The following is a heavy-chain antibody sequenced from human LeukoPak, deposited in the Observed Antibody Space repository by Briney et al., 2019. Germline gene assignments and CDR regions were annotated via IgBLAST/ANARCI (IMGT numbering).Heavy chain of an antibody. Sequence: ASVEVSCKASGYTFTGYYMHWVRQAPGQGLEWMGRINPNSGGTNYAQKFQGRVTMTRDTSINTAYMDLSRLRSDGTAVYYCARGRNSVYYFNVVAPYYFDYWGQGTLVTVSS. V-gene: IGHV1-2*06. J-gene: IGHJ4*02. CDR3: ARGRNSVYYFNVVAPYYFDY. CDR1: GYTFTGYY. D-gene: IGHD3-22*01. CDR2: INPNSGGT.